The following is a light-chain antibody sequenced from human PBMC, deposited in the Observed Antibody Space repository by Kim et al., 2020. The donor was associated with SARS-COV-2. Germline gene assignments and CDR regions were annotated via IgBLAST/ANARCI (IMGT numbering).Light chain of an antibody. CDR3: HPYSGSAWT. J-gene: IGKJ1*01. V-gene: IGKV3-20*01. CDR2: GAS. Sequence: VVLTQSPGILSLSPGDGATLSCRASQSVWRNYIAWYQQKVGQPPRLLIYGASTRATGIPDRFSATGSGTDFTLTVSGLEPEDFAVYYCHPYSGSAWTFGQGTKLEI. CDR1: QSVWRNY.